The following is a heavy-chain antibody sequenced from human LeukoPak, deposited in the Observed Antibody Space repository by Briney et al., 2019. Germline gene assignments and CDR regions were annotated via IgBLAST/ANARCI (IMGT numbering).Heavy chain of an antibody. Sequence: GECLKISCKASGYSFTSYWIGWVRQMPGKGLEWMGIIYPGDSDTTYSPSFQGQVTISADKSITTAYLQWSSLKASDTAMYYCARPIAVAGVYYFDSWGQGTLVTVSS. D-gene: IGHD6-19*01. CDR1: GYSFTSYW. V-gene: IGHV5-51*01. CDR3: ARPIAVAGVYYFDS. CDR2: IYPGDSDT. J-gene: IGHJ4*02.